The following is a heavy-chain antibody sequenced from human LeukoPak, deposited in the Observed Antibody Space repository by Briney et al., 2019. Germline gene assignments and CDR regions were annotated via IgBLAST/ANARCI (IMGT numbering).Heavy chain of an antibody. D-gene: IGHD2-15*01. J-gene: IGHJ4*02. CDR3: AKAPGDVVVVAATVH. CDR1: GFTFSSYG. V-gene: IGHV3-33*06. CDR2: IWYGGSNK. Sequence: GRSLRLSCAASGFTFSSYGMHWVRQAPGKGLEWVAVIWYGGSNKYYADSVKGRFTISRDNSKNTLYLQMNSLRAEDTAVYYCAKAPGDVVVVAATVHWGQGTLVTVSS.